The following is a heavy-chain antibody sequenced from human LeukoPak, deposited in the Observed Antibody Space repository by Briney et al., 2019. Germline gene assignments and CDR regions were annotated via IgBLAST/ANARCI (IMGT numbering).Heavy chain of an antibody. CDR2: ISPSGDRT. V-gene: IGHV3-23*01. D-gene: IGHD3-22*01. J-gene: IGHJ4*02. CDR1: GFTFGSYA. Sequence: GGSLRLSRAASGFTFGSYAMSWVRQAPGKGLEWVSFISPSGDRTSNADSVEGRFTISRDNPRNTLYLQMNSLRDEDTAVYYCAIMHGYYDGSGYWVQWGQGTLVTVSS. CDR3: AIMHGYYDGSGYWVQ.